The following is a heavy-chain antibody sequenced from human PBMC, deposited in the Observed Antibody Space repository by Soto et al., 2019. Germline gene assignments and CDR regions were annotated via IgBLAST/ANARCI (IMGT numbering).Heavy chain of an antibody. V-gene: IGHV3-9*01. CDR1: GFSFDDYG. J-gene: IGHJ4*02. D-gene: IGHD3-22*01. CDR2: ISWNSGDI. CDR3: ARDHGFDRDGPFDY. Sequence: EVQLVESGGGSVQPGRSLRLSCAASGFSFDDYGMHWVRQGPGNGLECVSGISWNSGDIYYAASVKGRFTISRDNAKGSRYLQMNSLRKEDTALYDFARDHGFDRDGPFDYWGQGIRVTVSS.